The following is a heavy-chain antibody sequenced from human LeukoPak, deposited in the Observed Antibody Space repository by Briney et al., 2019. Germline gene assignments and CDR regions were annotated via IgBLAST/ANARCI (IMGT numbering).Heavy chain of an antibody. CDR1: GFTFIDYC. D-gene: IGHD6-13*01. J-gene: IGHJ4*02. CDR3: ARDSTAAAGSYFDY. Sequence: GASVKVSCKAAGFTFIDYCSHWVRQAPGQGPEWMGWIDLNNGATKYAPKFKGRVTITRDTSINTAYMELSSLTSDDTAVYYCARDSTAAAGSYFDYWGQGTLVTVSS. CDR2: IDLNNGAT. V-gene: IGHV1-2*02.